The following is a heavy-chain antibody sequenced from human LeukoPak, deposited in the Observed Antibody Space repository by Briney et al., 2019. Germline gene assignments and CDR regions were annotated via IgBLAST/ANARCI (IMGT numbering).Heavy chain of an antibody. V-gene: IGHV3-66*01. D-gene: IGHD3-10*01. CDR3: ASRDPMVRGVRGYYYMDV. CDR2: IYSGGST. CDR1: GFAVSSNY. J-gene: IGHJ6*03. Sequence: GGSLRLSCAASGFAVSSNYMSWVGQAPGKGLDWVSVIYSGGSTYYADSVKGRFTISRDNSKNTLYLQMNSLRAEDTAVYYCASRDPMVRGVRGYYYMDVWGKGTTVTISS.